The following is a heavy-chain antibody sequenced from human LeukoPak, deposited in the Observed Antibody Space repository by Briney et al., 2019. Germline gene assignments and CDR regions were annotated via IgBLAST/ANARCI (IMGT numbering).Heavy chain of an antibody. V-gene: IGHV3-11*01. CDR3: ARLTTAVES. Sequence: GGSLRLSCAASGFTFSDHYMSWIRQAPGEGLEWASYISGTGSTIHYADSVKGRFTISRDNAKYSLYLQMNSLRAEDTAVYYCARLTTAVESWGQGILVTVSP. J-gene: IGHJ4*02. CDR1: GFTFSDHY. D-gene: IGHD4-11*01. CDR2: ISGTGSTI.